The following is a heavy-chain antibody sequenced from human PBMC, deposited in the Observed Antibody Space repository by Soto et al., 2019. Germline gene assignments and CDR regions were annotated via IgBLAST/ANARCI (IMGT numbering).Heavy chain of an antibody. CDR1: GFTFNNYA. CDR3: AYRSPHTPYNYDTYFDY. D-gene: IGHD3-16*01. J-gene: IGHJ4*02. V-gene: IGHV3-23*01. CDR2: ISGSGGIT. Sequence: PGGSLRLSCAASGFTFNNYAMSWVRQAPGKGLEWVSVISGSGGITKYADSVKGRFTISRDNSKNTLYLQMNSLRAEDTAVYYCAYRSPHTPYNYDTYFDYWGQGTLVTVSS.